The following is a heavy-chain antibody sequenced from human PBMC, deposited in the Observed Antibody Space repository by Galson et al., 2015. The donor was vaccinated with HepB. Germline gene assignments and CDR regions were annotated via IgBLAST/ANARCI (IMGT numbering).Heavy chain of an antibody. CDR1: GFTFSSYS. CDR3: ARGPPEDDSSGYYYLYYFDY. D-gene: IGHD3-22*01. J-gene: IGHJ4*02. CDR2: ISSSSSYI. V-gene: IGHV3-21*01. Sequence: SLRLSCAASGFTFSSYSMNWVRQAPGKGLEWVSSISSSSSYIYYADSVKGRFTISRDNAKNSLYLQMNTLRAEDTAVYYCARGPPEDDSSGYYYLYYFDYWGQGTLVTVSS.